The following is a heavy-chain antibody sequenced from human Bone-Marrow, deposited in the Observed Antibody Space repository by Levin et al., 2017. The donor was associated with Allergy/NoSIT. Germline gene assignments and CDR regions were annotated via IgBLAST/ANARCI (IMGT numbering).Heavy chain of an antibody. V-gene: IGHV3-23*01. CDR3: AKEQLEWTMRGEFES. J-gene: IGHJ4*02. D-gene: IGHD3-3*01. CDR2: INALGDRT. CDR1: GFTFNTYA. Sequence: GESLKISCAASGFTFNTYAMNWVRQTPGKGLEWVSNINALGDRTNYADPVRGRFTISRDNSKNTLYLQMNSLRAEDTAVYYCAKEQLEWTMRGEFESWGQGTLVTVSS.